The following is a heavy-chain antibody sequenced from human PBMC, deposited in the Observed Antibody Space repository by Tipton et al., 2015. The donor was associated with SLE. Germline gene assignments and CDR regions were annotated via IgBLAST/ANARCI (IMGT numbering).Heavy chain of an antibody. CDR3: TRQTRVPH. V-gene: IGHV3-73*01. Sequence: SLRLSCAASGFTFSGSAMHWVRPASGTGLGWVGRIRSKANTYATAYAASVKGRFTNSRDDSKKTAYLQKNSLKTEDTAVYYCTRQTRVPHWCQGTLVTVSA. J-gene: IGHJ4*02. CDR2: IRSKANTYAT. CDR1: GFTFSGSA.